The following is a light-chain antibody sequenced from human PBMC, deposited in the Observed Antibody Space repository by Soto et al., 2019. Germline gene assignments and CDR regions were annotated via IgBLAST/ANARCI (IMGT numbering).Light chain of an antibody. J-gene: IGKJ5*01. Sequence: DIQMTQSLSSLSASVGNRDTITCRASQSISTYLNWYQKKPGKAPNILIYDASRLQSGVTSSVIGSGDMPDFHRYIRKVQPEDFAPYFCQQSYMVPLSVGEGTQL. CDR3: QQSYMVPLS. V-gene: IGKV1-39*01. CDR1: QSISTY. CDR2: DAS.